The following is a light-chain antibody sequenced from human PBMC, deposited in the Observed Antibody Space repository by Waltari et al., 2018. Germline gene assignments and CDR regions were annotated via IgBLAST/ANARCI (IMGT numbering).Light chain of an antibody. V-gene: IGLV1-40*01. Sequence: QAVLTQPPSVSGAPGQRVTISCTGSSSNIGAGYGVHWYQQLPGTAPKLLIYGNSDRPSGVPDRISGSKSGTSASLAITGVQAEDEADYYCQSYDSSLSGVVFGGGTQLTVL. CDR1: SSNIGAGYG. CDR3: QSYDSSLSGVV. J-gene: IGLJ2*01. CDR2: GNS.